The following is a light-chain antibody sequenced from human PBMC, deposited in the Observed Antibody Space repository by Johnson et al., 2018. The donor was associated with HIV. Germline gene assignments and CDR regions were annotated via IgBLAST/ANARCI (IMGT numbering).Light chain of an antibody. CDR2: ENN. J-gene: IGLJ1*01. Sequence: QSVLTQPPSVSAAPGQKVTISCSGSTSNIGNNYVSWYQQLPGTAPKLLIYENNKRPSGIPDRFSGSKSGTSATLGITGLQTGDEADYYCGTWDSSLSAGYVLGTGIMVTVL. CDR3: GTWDSSLSAGYV. CDR1: TSNIGNNY. V-gene: IGLV1-51*02.